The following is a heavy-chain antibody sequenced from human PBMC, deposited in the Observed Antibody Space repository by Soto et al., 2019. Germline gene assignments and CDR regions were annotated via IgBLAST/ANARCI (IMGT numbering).Heavy chain of an antibody. CDR2: ISGSGGST. Sequence: LRLSCAASGFTFSSYAMSWVRQAPGKGLEWVSAISGSGGSTYYADSVKGRFTISRDNSKNTLYLQMNSLRAEDTAVYYCAKGYCSSTSCSDAFDIWGQGTMVTVSS. CDR3: AKGYCSSTSCSDAFDI. V-gene: IGHV3-23*01. J-gene: IGHJ3*02. D-gene: IGHD2-2*01. CDR1: GFTFSSYA.